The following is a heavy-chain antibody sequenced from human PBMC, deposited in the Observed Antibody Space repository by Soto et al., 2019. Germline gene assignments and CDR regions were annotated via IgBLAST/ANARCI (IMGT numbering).Heavy chain of an antibody. CDR3: ARETIAARPLYP. D-gene: IGHD6-6*01. J-gene: IGHJ4*02. CDR1: GYTFTSYA. Sequence: RASVKVSCKASGYTFTSYAMHWVRQAPGQRLEWMGWINAGNGNTKYSQKFQGRVTITRDTSASTAYMELSSLRSEDTAVYYCARETIAARPLYPWGQGTLVTVSS. CDR2: INAGNGNT. V-gene: IGHV1-3*01.